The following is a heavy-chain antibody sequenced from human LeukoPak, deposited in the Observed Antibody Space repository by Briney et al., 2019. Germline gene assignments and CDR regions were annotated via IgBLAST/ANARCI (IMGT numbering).Heavy chain of an antibody. CDR1: GGSISSGSYF. J-gene: IGHJ5*02. D-gene: IGHD3-22*01. CDR3: ARGGPSYYYDSSGYPDNWFDP. CDR2: IYTSGST. V-gene: IGHV4-61*02. Sequence: PSQTLSLTCTVSGGSISSGSYFWSWIRQPAEKGLEWIGRIYTSGSTNYNPSLKSRVTISVDTSKNQFSLKLSSVTAADTAVYYCARGGPSYYYDSSGYPDNWFDPWGQGTLVTVSS.